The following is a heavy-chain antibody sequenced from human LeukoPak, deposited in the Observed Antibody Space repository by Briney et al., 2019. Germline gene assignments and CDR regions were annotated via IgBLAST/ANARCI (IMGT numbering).Heavy chain of an antibody. CDR1: GFTFSSYW. CDR3: GRDLIGTAASWDS. Sequence: GGSLGLSCAASGFTFSSYWMSWVRQAPGKGLEWVSVISSGDSTYYADSVKGRFTISRDNSKNTLCLQMNSLRVEDTAVYYCGRDLIGTAASWDSWGQGTLVTVSS. V-gene: IGHV3-53*01. J-gene: IGHJ4*02. CDR2: ISSGDST. D-gene: IGHD6-25*01.